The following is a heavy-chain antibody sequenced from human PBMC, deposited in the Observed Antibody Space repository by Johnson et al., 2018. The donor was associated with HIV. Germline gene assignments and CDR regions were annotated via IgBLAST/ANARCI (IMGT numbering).Heavy chain of an antibody. CDR3: VKVQYEWVRALGSFDS. CDR2: ISYDGSKK. D-gene: IGHD2-8*01. V-gene: IGHV3-30*18. J-gene: IGHJ3*02. Sequence: VQLVESGGGLVQPGGSLRLSCAASGFTFRSYGMHWVRQAPGKGLEWVAVISYDGSKKYHADSVKGRFTISRDNSKNTLYLQMNTLRAENTAVYYWVKVQYEWVRALGSFDSWGQGTMVTVSS. CDR1: GFTFRSYG.